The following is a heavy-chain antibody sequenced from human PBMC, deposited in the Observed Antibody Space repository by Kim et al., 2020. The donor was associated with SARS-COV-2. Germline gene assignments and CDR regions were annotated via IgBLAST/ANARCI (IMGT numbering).Heavy chain of an antibody. CDR3: AREPGGLYYFDY. D-gene: IGHD2-2*02. Sequence: GGSLRLACAASGFTFSSYDMTWVRQDPGKGLEWVSSISSSGSAIYYADSVKGRFTISRDNAKNSLYLQINSLRAEDAAVYYCAREPGGLYYFDYLGQVT. CDR2: ISSSGSAI. V-gene: IGHV3-48*03. J-gene: IGHJ4*02. CDR1: GFTFSSYD.